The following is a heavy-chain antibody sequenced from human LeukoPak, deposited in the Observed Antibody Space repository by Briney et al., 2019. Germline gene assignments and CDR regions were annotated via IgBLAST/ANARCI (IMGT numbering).Heavy chain of an antibody. CDR3: AKWGDYDILTGYYDSDY. V-gene: IGHV3-23*01. CDR2: ITGSDDIT. J-gene: IGHJ4*02. Sequence: GSLRLSCAASGFIFSNYAMSWVRQAPGKGLEWVSAITGSDDITYYADSVKGRFTISRDNSKNTLYLQVNSLRAEDTAIYYCAKWGDYDILTGYYDSDYWGQGTLVTVSS. D-gene: IGHD3-9*01. CDR1: GFIFSNYA.